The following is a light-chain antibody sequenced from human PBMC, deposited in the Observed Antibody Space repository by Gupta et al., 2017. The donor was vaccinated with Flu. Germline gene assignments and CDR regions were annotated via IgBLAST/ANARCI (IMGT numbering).Light chain of an antibody. J-gene: IGLJ2*01. CDR3: GTWDSSLSAVV. CDR1: SSNIGNNY. Sequence: QSVLTQPPSVSAAPGQKVTISCSGSSSNIGNNYVSWYQQLPGPAPKLLIYDNNKRASGIPARFSGSKSGTSATVGSTGLQTGDEADYYCGTWDSSLSAVVFGGGTKLTVL. CDR2: DNN. V-gene: IGLV1-51*01.